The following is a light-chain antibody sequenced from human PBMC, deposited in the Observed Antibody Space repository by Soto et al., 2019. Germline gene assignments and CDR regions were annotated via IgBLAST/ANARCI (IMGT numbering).Light chain of an antibody. CDR3: CSYAGTRIFYV. V-gene: IGLV2-23*01. CDR1: SSDVGTYNL. J-gene: IGLJ1*01. CDR2: EGS. Sequence: QSALTQPASVSGSPGQSITISCTGTSSDVGTYNLVSWYQQHPGRAPKLIIFEGSKRPSGVSYRFSGSKSGNTASLTISGLQAEDEADYYCCSYAGTRIFYVFGTWTKVTVL.